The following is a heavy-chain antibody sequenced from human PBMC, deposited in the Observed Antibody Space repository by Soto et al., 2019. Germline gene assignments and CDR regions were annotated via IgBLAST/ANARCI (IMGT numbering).Heavy chain of an antibody. D-gene: IGHD1-26*01. CDR2: ISTYNGDT. CDR1: GYTFTTSG. CDR3: ARQGSLPYYYYGLDV. V-gene: IGHV1-18*01. Sequence: QVQLVQSGPEVKKPGASVKVSCEASGYTFTTSGISWVRQAPGQGLEWMGWISTYNGDTNSAQKFQGRVTMTADTSPGTDYMELRSLKSDDTAVYYCARQGSLPYYYYGLDVGGQGTTVTVSS. J-gene: IGHJ6*02.